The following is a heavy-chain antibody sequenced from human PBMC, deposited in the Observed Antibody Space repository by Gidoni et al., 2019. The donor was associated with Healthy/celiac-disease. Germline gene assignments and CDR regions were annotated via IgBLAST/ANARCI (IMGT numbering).Heavy chain of an antibody. V-gene: IGHV3-33*01. J-gene: IGHJ3*02. Sequence: QVQLVESGGGVVQPGRSLRLSCAASGFPFRSYGLHWVRQAPGKGLEWVAVIWYDGSNKYYADSVKGRFTISRDNSKNTLYLQMNSLRAEDTAVYYCARGADDGYSYGYGPRDAFDIWGQGTMVTVSS. CDR2: IWYDGSNK. CDR3: ARGADDGYSYGYGPRDAFDI. D-gene: IGHD5-18*01. CDR1: GFPFRSYG.